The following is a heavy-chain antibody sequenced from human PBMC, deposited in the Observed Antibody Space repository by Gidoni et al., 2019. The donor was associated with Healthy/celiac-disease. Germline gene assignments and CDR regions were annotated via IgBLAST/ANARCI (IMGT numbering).Heavy chain of an antibody. J-gene: IGHJ6*03. D-gene: IGHD6-13*01. Sequence: QVQLVQSGAEVKKPGSSVKVSCKASGGTFSSYAISWVRQAPGQGLEWMGGIIPIFGTANYAQKFQGRVTITADESTSTAYMELSSLRSEDTAVYYCASGSGGSTSDYYYYYMDVWGKGTTVTVSS. CDR1: GGTFSSYA. V-gene: IGHV1-69*01. CDR2: IIPIFGTA. CDR3: ASGSGGSTSDYYYYYMDV.